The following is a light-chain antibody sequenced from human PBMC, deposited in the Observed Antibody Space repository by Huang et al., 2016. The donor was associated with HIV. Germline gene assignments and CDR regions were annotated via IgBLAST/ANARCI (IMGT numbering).Light chain of an antibody. Sequence: EIEMTQSPATLSVSPGERATPSCRASHSVDSDLAWYHQKPGQAPRLLIYDASTRATGISAKFNGTGSGTEFSLSITNLQSEDFAVYYCQQYNDWPPLTFGGGTKVEI. CDR2: DAS. CDR3: QQYNDWPPLT. J-gene: IGKJ4*01. V-gene: IGKV3-15*01. CDR1: HSVDSD.